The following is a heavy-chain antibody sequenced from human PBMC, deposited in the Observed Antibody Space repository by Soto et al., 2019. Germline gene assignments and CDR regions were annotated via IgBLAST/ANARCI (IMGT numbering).Heavy chain of an antibody. J-gene: IGHJ2*01. V-gene: IGHV3-33*01. CDR3: ARGPLAGRTPYWYFDL. CDR2: IWYDGSNK. CDR1: GFTFSSYG. D-gene: IGHD6-19*01. Sequence: QVQLVESGGGVVQPGRSPRLSCAASGFTFSSYGMHWVRQAPGKGLEWVAVIWYDGSNKYYADSVKGRFTISRDNSKNTLYLQMNSLRAEDTAVYYCARGPLAGRTPYWYFDLWGRGTLVTVSS.